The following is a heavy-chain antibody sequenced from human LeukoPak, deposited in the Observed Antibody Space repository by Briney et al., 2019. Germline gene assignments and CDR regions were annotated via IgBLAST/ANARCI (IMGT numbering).Heavy chain of an antibody. CDR2: IYHSGST. CDR1: GYSISSGYY. V-gene: IGHV4-38-2*02. CDR3: ARGLSGFGESDY. D-gene: IGHD3-10*01. Sequence: PSETLSLTCTVSGYSISSGYYWGWIRQPPVKGLEWIGSIYHSGSTYYNPSLKSRVTISVDTSKNQFSLKLSSVTAADTAVYYCARGLSGFGESDYWGQGTLVTVSS. J-gene: IGHJ4*02.